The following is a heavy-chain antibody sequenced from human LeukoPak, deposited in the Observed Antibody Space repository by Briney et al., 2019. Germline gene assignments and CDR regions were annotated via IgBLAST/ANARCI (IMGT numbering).Heavy chain of an antibody. CDR2: IQYDGSNA. CDR1: GFTFSDYY. Sequence: QSGGSLRLSCAASGFTFSDYYMSWIRQAPGKGLEWVAYIQYDGSNAQYADSVKGRFSISRDSSKNILYLQMNSLRAEDTAVYYCAKDRCSNGVGCYYYYMDVWGKGTTVTISS. CDR3: AKDRCSNGVGCYYYYMDV. J-gene: IGHJ6*03. D-gene: IGHD2-8*01. V-gene: IGHV3-30*02.